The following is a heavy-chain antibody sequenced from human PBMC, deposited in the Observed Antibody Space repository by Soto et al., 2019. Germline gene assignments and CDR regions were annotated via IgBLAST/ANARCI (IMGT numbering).Heavy chain of an antibody. J-gene: IGHJ3*02. Sequence: PVKSSYKASGNTCSTYSITWVRQAPGQGLEWMGGINASNGTTKYAQKFQGRVTITRDTSASTAYMELSSPRSEDTAVYYCARELHVLRFLEWPDAFDIWGQGTMVTVSS. CDR1: GNTCSTYS. D-gene: IGHD3-3*01. CDR3: ARELHVLRFLEWPDAFDI. V-gene: IGHV1-3*01. CDR2: INASNGTT.